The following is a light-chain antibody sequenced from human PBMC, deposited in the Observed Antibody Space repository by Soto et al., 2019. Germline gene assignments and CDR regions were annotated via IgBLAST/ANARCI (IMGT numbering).Light chain of an antibody. CDR1: SSGVGGYNY. V-gene: IGLV2-8*01. Sequence: QSPLTQPPSASGPPGHSLTISRTATSSGVGGYNYVSWYQQHPGKAPKLMIYEVSKRPSGVPDRFSGSRSGNTASLTVSGLQAEGEADYYCSSYAGSNNPYVFGTGTKVTVL. J-gene: IGLJ1*01. CDR2: EVS. CDR3: SSYAGSNNPYV.